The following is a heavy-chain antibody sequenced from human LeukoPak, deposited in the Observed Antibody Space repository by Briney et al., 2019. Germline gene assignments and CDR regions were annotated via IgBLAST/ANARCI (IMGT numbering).Heavy chain of an antibody. CDR3: AKDNDYYDSSGYLDY. CDR1: GFTFSSYG. J-gene: IGHJ4*02. V-gene: IGHV3-30*02. D-gene: IGHD3-22*01. Sequence: GGSLRLSCAASGFTFSSYGMHWVRQAPGKGLEWVALIRYDGSNKYYADSVKGRFTISRDNSKNTLYLQMNSLRAEDTAVYYCAKDNDYYDSSGYLDYWGQGTLVTVSS. CDR2: IRYDGSNK.